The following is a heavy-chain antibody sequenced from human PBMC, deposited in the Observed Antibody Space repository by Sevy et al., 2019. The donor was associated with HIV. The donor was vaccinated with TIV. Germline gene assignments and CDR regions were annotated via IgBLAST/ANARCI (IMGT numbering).Heavy chain of an antibody. V-gene: IGHV3-33*01. Sequence: GGSLRLSCAASGFAPSTYGMHWVRQAPGKGLEWVAVIGYDGSNKYYADSVKGRVSISRDNSKNTLFLQMDNLRAEDTAVYYCARDPRMYGDYLLAYFDYWGQGTLVTVSS. CDR2: IGYDGSNK. CDR1: GFAPSTYG. CDR3: ARDPRMYGDYLLAYFDY. D-gene: IGHD2-8*01. J-gene: IGHJ4*02.